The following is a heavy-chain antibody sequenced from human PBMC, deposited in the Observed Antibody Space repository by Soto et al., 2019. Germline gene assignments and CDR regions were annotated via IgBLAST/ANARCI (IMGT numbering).Heavy chain of an antibody. CDR2: IYHSGST. V-gene: IGHV4-30-2*01. CDR3: ARGRNSMITFGGVIFPAFDI. Sequence: QLQLQESGSGLVKPSQTLSLTCAVSGGSISSGGYSWSWIRQPPGKGLEWIGYIYHSGSTYYNPSLKSRVTISVDRSKNQFSLKLSSVTAADTAVYYCARGRNSMITFGGVIFPAFDIWGQGTMVTVSS. D-gene: IGHD3-16*01. CDR1: GGSISSGGYS. J-gene: IGHJ3*02.